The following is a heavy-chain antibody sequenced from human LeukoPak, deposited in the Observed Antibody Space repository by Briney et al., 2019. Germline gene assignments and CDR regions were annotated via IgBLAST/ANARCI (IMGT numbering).Heavy chain of an antibody. CDR3: ARVRPPRGMDV. CDR2: IYYSGST. J-gene: IGHJ6*02. V-gene: IGHV4-30-4*01. Sequence: SETLSLTCTVSGGSISSGGYYWSWIRQPPGKGLEWIGYIYYSGSTYYNPSLKSRVTISVDTSKNQFSLKLSSVTAADTAVYYCARVRPPRGMDVWGQGTTVTVSS. CDR1: GGSISSGGYY.